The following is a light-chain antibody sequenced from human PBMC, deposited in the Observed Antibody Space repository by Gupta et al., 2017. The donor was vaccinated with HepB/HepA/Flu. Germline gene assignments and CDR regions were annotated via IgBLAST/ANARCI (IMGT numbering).Light chain of an antibody. V-gene: IGLV1-40*01. CDR1: SSNIGAGYD. J-gene: IGLJ1*01. CDR3: QSFDSSLNGYF. CDR2: GN. Sequence: QSVLTQPPSVSGAPGQRVPISCTGSSSNIGAGYDVHWYQQLPGTAPKLLLYGNNRPLGVPDRFSGSKSGTSASLAITGLQAEDEADYYCQSFDSSLNGYFFGTGTKVTVL.